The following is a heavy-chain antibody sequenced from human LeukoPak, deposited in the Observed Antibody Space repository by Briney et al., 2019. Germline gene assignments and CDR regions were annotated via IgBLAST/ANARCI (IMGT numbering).Heavy chain of an antibody. J-gene: IGHJ3*02. Sequence: PGGSLRLSCAASGFTFSSYGMHWVHQAPGKGLEWVAVIWYDGSNKYYADSVKGRFTISRDNSKNTLYLQMNSLRAEDTAVYYCARTGYRSGYQDAFDIWGQGTMVTVSS. V-gene: IGHV3-33*01. CDR1: GFTFSSYG. CDR2: IWYDGSNK. CDR3: ARTGYRSGYQDAFDI. D-gene: IGHD6-19*01.